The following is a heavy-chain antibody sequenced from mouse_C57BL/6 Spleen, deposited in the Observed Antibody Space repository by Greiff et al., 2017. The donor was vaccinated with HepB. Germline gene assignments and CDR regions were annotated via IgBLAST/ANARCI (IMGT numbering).Heavy chain of an antibody. J-gene: IGHJ2*01. CDR1: GFTFTDYY. D-gene: IGHD1-1*01. CDR3: ARSRYYYGSHPLDY. V-gene: IGHV7-3*01. Sequence: EVKLMESGGGLVQPGGSLSLSCAASGFTFTDYYMSWVRQPPGKALEWLGLIRNKANGYTTEYSASVKGRFTISRDKSPSILYLQMNALRAEDSATYYCARSRYYYGSHPLDYWGQGTTLTVSS. CDR2: IRNKANGYTT.